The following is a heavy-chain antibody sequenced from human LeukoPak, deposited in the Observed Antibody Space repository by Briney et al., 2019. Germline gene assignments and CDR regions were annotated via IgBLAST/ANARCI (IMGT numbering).Heavy chain of an antibody. J-gene: IGHJ4*02. V-gene: IGHV3-33*01. D-gene: IGHD1-1*01. CDR3: ARGTGTGTTSFDF. CDR1: GLSFSNYG. Sequence: PGGSLRLSCAASGLSFSNYGMHWVRQAPGKGLESVAVIWYDGSNKYYTDSVKGRFTISRDNSKNTLYLQMNTLRPEDTAVYYCARGTGTGTTSFDFWGQGTLVTVSS. CDR2: IWYDGSNK.